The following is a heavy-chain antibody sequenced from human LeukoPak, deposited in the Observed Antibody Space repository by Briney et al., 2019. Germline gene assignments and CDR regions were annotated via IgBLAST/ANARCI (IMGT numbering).Heavy chain of an antibody. CDR3: ARDRGADGY. CDR2: IKQDGSET. CDR1: GFTFSRYW. J-gene: IGHJ4*02. D-gene: IGHD3-10*01. Sequence: GGSLRLSCAASGFTFSRYWMTWVRQAPGKGLAWVANIKQDGSETNYVDSVKGRFTISRDNAKNSPYLQMNSLRAEDTAVYYCARDRGADGYWGRGSLVTVCS. V-gene: IGHV3-7*01.